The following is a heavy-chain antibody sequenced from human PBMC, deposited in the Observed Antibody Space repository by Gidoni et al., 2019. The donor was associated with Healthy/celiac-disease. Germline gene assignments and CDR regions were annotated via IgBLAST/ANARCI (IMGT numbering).Heavy chain of an antibody. CDR1: GFTVSSNY. D-gene: IGHD3-10*01. CDR2: IYSGGST. Sequence: EVQLVESGGGLVQPGGSLRLSCAAFGFTVSSNYMSWVRQAPGKGLEWVAVIYSGGSTYYADSVKGRFTISRHNYKNTLYLQMNSLRAEDTAVYYCARILWFGEFNGAFDIWGQGTMVTVSS. J-gene: IGHJ3*02. CDR3: ARILWFGEFNGAFDI. V-gene: IGHV3-53*04.